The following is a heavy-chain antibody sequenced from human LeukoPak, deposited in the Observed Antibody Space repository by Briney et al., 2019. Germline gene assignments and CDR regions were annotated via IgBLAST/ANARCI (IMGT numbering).Heavy chain of an antibody. J-gene: IGHJ4*02. V-gene: IGHV3-30-3*01. D-gene: IGHD4/OR15-4a*01. Sequence: GRSLRLSCAASGFTFSTYAMHWVREAPGKGLEWVAVVSNYAYNKYYADSVKGRFTISRDNSRNTLYLQMNSLRPEDTAVYYCARDFSGASRIDFWGQGALVSVSS. CDR2: VSNYAYNK. CDR3: ARDFSGASRIDF. CDR1: GFTFSTYA.